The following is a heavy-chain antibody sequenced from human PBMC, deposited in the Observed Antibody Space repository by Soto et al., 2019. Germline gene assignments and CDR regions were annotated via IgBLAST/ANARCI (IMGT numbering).Heavy chain of an antibody. J-gene: IGHJ6*03. CDR3: ARRGYGSRWPNVYMDV. D-gene: IGHD6-13*01. CDR1: GFTFSNYE. CDR2: ISNNGAHT. Sequence: EAQLVESGGGLVQPGGSLRLSCAASGFTFSNYEMHWVSQAPGKGLEYVSGISNNGAHTDYAKSVKGRFTISRDNSENTLYLQMGSLRAEDMARYYCARRGYGSRWPNVYMDVWGKGTTVTVSS. V-gene: IGHV3-64*01.